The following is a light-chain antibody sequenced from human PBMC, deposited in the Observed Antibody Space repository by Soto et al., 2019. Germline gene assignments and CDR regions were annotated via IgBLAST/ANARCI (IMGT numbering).Light chain of an antibody. CDR3: QQYNNWPSIT. V-gene: IGKV3-15*01. CDR2: GAS. Sequence: EIVMTQSPATLSVSPGERATLSCRASQSVSSNLAWYQQKPGQAPRLLIYGASTRATGIPARFSGSGSGTEFTLTFSSLQSEDFAVYYCQQYNNWPSITFGQGTRLEMK. J-gene: IGKJ5*01. CDR1: QSVSSN.